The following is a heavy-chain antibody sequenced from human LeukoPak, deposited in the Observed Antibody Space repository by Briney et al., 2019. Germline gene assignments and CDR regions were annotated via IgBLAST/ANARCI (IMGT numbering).Heavy chain of an antibody. CDR1: GFTFTSYG. J-gene: IGHJ4*02. CDR3: ARDLSPVVRASPMGY. Sequence: GRSLRLSCAASGFTFTSYGMHWVRESPGKGLEWVALITYDGYSKYYSDSVKGRFTISSDTSKNTLYLQMNSLRAEDTAVYYCARDLSPVVRASPMGYWGQGTLVTVSS. D-gene: IGHD3-10*01. V-gene: IGHV3-30*03. CDR2: ITYDGYSK.